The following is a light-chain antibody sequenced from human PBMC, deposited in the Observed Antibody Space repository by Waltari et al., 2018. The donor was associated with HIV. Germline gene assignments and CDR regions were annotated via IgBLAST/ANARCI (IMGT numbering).Light chain of an antibody. Sequence: DIQMTQSPSSLSVSVGDRVTITCQASHDIFDSLNWFQQKPGKSPKLLIYDSSRLQKGVPSRFSGSGSRTDFTLTISSLQTEDIATYYCQQYAHLPYSFGRGTKLEI. V-gene: IGKV1-33*01. CDR1: HDIFDS. J-gene: IGKJ2*03. CDR3: QQYAHLPYS. CDR2: DSS.